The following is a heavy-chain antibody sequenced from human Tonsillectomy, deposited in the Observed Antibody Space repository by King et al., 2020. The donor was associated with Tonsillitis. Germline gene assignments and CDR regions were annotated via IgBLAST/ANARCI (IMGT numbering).Heavy chain of an antibody. CDR1: GASLTNGPYF. J-gene: IGHJ5*01. CDR2: IHSGGNT. D-gene: IGHD1-1*01. Sequence: QLQLQESGPGLVKPSETLSLTCSVSGASLTNGPYFWGWIRQPPGKGLEWIGFIHSGGNTYYKSSLKGRVTISADTPKNQFSLKLTSVTAADTAFYYCARFPVTGNGDSWGQGILVTVSS. V-gene: IGHV4-39*01. CDR3: ARFPVTGNGDS.